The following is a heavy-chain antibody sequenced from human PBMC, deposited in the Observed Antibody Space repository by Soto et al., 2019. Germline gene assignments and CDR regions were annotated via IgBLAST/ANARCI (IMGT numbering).Heavy chain of an antibody. V-gene: IGHV1-69*12. D-gene: IGHD3-22*01. CDR1: GGTFSSYA. J-gene: IGHJ3*02. CDR3: AREGDYYYDSSGAAAFDI. Sequence: QVQLVQSGAEVKKPGSSVKVSCKASGGTFSSYAISWVRQAPGQGLEWMGGIIPIFGTANYAQKFQGRVTITADESTSTAYLELSSLRSEDKAVYYCAREGDYYYDSSGAAAFDIWGQGTMVTVSS. CDR2: IIPIFGTA.